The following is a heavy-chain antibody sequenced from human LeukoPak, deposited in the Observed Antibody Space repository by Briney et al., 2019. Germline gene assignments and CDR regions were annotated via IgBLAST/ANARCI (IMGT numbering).Heavy chain of an antibody. CDR3: ARKTPFYYYYMDV. CDR2: IKQDGSEK. J-gene: IGHJ6*03. Sequence: PGGSLRLSCAASGFTFSSDWMSWVRQAPGKGLEWVANIKQDGSEKYYVDSVKGRFTISRDNAKNSLYLQMNSLRAEDTAVYSCARKTPFYYYYMDVWGKGTTVTVSS. CDR1: GFTFSSDW. V-gene: IGHV3-7*01.